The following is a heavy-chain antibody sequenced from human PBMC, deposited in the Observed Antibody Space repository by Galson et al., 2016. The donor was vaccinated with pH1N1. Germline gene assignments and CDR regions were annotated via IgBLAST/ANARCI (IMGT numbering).Heavy chain of an antibody. V-gene: IGHV3-7*01. J-gene: IGHJ6*02. CDR3: VRDHDFGDPAPSHYYYGLDV. CDR1: GFTFSNYL. Sequence: SLRLSCATSGFTFSNYLMSWVRQALGKGLEWVANIKQDGSEKFYLDSVKGRFTISRDNATKSLYLQMTSLRAEDTAVYYCVRDHDFGDPAPSHYYYGLDVWGQATTVTVS. D-gene: IGHD4-17*01. CDR2: IKQDGSEK.